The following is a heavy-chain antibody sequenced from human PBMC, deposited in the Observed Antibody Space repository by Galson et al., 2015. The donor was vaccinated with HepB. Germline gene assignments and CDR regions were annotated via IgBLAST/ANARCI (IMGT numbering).Heavy chain of an antibody. D-gene: IGHD3-3*01. CDR2: IIPIFGTA. Sequence: SVKVSCKASGGTFSSYAISWVRQAPGQGLEWMGGIIPIFGTANYAQKFQGRVTITADESTSTAYMELSSLRSEDTAVYYCALSRDYFYDLLPRPVQIYHYYYGMDVWGQGTTVTVSS. CDR3: ALSRDYFYDLLPRPVQIYHYYYGMDV. J-gene: IGHJ6*02. CDR1: GGTFSSYA. V-gene: IGHV1-69*13.